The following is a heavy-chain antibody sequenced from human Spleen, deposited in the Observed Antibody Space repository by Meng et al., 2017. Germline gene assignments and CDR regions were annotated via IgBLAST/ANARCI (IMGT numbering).Heavy chain of an antibody. J-gene: IGHJ5*02. V-gene: IGHV4-39*01. CDR3: ARLPTGYPNWFDP. CDR1: GGSISSTSSGYG. D-gene: IGHD4-17*01. CDR2: IYYNGNT. Sequence: QLKLQESGPGLVKASETPSLTCTVSGGSISSTSSGYGGGWVRQPPGKGLEWIGSIYYNGNTYYNPPLKSRVTISLDTSKNQFSLKLTSVTAADTAVYYCARLPTGYPNWFDPWGQGTLVTVSS.